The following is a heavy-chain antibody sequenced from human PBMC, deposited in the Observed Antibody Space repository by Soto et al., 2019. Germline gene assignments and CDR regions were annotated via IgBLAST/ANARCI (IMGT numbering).Heavy chain of an antibody. J-gene: IGHJ6*02. Sequence: GASVKVSCKASGGTFSSYAISWVRQAPGQGLEWMGGIIPIFGTANYAQKFQGRVTITADESTSTAYMELSSLRSEDTAVYYCARGGELPNHYYYYGMDVWGQGTTVTVSS. V-gene: IGHV1-69*13. CDR1: GGTFSSYA. CDR2: IIPIFGTA. CDR3: ARGGELPNHYYYYGMDV. D-gene: IGHD1-26*01.